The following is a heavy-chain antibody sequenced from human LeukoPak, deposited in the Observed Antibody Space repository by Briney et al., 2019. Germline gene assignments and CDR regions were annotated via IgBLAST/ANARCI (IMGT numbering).Heavy chain of an antibody. D-gene: IGHD3-16*02. CDR1: GYTFTSYG. CDR2: ISAYNGNT. J-gene: IGHJ6*03. Sequence: VASVKVSCKASGYTFTSYGISWVRQAPGQGLEWMGWISAYNGNTNYAQKLQGRVTMTTDTSTSTAYMELRSLRSDDTAVYYCARVITFGGAIVPYYYYYMDVWGKGTTVTISS. CDR3: ARVITFGGAIVPYYYYYMDV. V-gene: IGHV1-18*01.